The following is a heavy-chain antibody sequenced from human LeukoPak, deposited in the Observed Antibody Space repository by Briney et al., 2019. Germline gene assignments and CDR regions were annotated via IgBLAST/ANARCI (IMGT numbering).Heavy chain of an antibody. CDR3: ARRPAVTTFFSSDYFDY. D-gene: IGHD4-17*01. CDR1: GFTFSSYA. J-gene: IGHJ4*02. V-gene: IGHV3-23*01. CDR2: IGDGGGST. Sequence: GRSLRLSCAASGFTFSSYAMSWVRQAPGKGLEWVSAIGDGGGSTYYADSVKGRFTISRDNSKNTLYLQMNSLRAEDTAVYYCARRPAVTTFFSSDYFDYWGQGTLVTVSS.